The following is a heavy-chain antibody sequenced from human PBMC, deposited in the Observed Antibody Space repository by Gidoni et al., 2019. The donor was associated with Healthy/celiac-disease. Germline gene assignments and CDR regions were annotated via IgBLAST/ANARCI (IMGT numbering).Heavy chain of an antibody. J-gene: IGHJ4*02. CDR1: GYTLTSYY. CDR2: INPMGGST. Sequence: QVQLVQSGAEVKKPGASVKVSCKASGYTLTSYYMHWVRQAPGQGLEWMGIINPMGGSTSYAQKFQGRVTMTRDTSTSTVYMELSSLRSEDTAVYYCARDSVGVEAFDYWGQGTLVTVSS. D-gene: IGHD3-10*01. CDR3: ARDSVGVEAFDY. V-gene: IGHV1-46*01.